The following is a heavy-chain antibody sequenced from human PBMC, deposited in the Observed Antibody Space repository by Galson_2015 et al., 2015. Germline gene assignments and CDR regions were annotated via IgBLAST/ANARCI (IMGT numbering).Heavy chain of an antibody. D-gene: IGHD3-22*01. CDR1: GFTFGDHA. CDR2: IRTKAYGGTT. CDR3: AKVGGVVVITVDY. J-gene: IGHJ4*02. Sequence: SLRLSCAASGFTFGDHAMSWFRQAPGKGLEWVSFIRTKAYGGTTEYAASVKGRFTISRDDSKSIAYLQMNSLKTEDTAVYYCAKVGGVVVITVDYWGQGPLVTVSS. V-gene: IGHV3-49*03.